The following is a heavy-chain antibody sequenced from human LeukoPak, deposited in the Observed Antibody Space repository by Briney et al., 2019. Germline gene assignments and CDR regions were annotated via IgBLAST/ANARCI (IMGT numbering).Heavy chain of an antibody. V-gene: IGHV4-59*01. Sequence: SETLSLTCTVSGGSISSYYWSWIRQPPGKGLEWIGYVYYSGSTNYNPSLKSRVTISVDTSKNQFSLNLISVTAADTVVYYCARVASGSYFGSFDYWGQGTLVTVSS. J-gene: IGHJ4*02. CDR2: VYYSGST. D-gene: IGHD1-26*01. CDR3: ARVASGSYFGSFDY. CDR1: GGSISSYY.